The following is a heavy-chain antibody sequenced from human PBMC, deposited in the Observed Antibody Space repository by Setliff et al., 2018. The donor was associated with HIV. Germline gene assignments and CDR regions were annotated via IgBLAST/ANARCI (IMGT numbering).Heavy chain of an antibody. CDR1: GFTFTSYW. Sequence: GGSLRLSCAASGFTFTSYWMIWVRQAPGKGLEWVANINQDGNEKNYVDSVKGRFTISRDNTKNSLYLQMDSLRAEDTTVYYCAKVLVFGIDVFDIWGQGTMVTVSS. D-gene: IGHD3-10*02. J-gene: IGHJ3*02. V-gene: IGHV3-7*01. CDR3: AKVLVFGIDVFDI. CDR2: INQDGNEK.